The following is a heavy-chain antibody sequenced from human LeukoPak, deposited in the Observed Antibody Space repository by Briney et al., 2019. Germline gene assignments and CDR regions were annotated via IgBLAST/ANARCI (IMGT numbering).Heavy chain of an antibody. CDR1: GGTFSSYA. D-gene: IGHD2-21*02. CDR3: ARGWLAETTVVTPYNY. V-gene: IGHV1-69*13. Sequence: VASVKVCCKASGGTFSSYAISWVRQAPGQVLEWMGGIIPIFGTANYAQKFQGRVTITAVESMRTAYMELSSLRSEDTAVYYCARGWLAETTVVTPYNYWGQGTLVTVSS. CDR2: IIPIFGTA. J-gene: IGHJ4*02.